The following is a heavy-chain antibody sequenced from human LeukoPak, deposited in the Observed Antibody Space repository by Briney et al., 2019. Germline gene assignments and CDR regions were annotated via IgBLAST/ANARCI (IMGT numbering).Heavy chain of an antibody. CDR1: GFTFYSSN. CDR2: ISTSSTYI. J-gene: IGHJ4*02. V-gene: IGHV3-21*01. CDR3: ARAVRPDY. D-gene: IGHD3-10*01. Sequence: GGSLRLSCAASGFTFYSSNMNWVRQAPGKGLEWVSSISTSSTYIYYADSVKGRFTISRDNAKNSLYLQMNSLRAEDTAMYYCARAVRPDYWGQGTLVTVSS.